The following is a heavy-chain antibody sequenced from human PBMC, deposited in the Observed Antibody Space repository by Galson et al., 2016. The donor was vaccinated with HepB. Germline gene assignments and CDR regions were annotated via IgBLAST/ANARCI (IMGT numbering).Heavy chain of an antibody. J-gene: IGHJ6*02. D-gene: IGHD3-9*01. CDR3: ARDRAGPGDILEV. V-gene: IGHV3-30-3*01. Sequence: SLRLSCAASGFTFSSYAFNWVRQAPGKGLEWVGIISYDGSRQYHGDSVKGRFTISRDDSKNTLYLQMDSLRADDTAVYYCARDRAGPGDILEVWGQGTTVTVSS. CDR2: ISYDGSRQ. CDR1: GFTFSSYA.